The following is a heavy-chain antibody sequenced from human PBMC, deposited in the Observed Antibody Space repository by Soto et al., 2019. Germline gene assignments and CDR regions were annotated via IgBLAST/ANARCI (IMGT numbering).Heavy chain of an antibody. CDR3: ARHFNDYGDYWGFDP. CDR2: IYYSGST. J-gene: IGHJ5*02. D-gene: IGHD4-17*01. V-gene: IGHV4-30-4*01. Sequence: SETLSLTCTVSGGSISSGDYYWSWLRPPPGKGLEWIGYIYYSGSTYYNPSLKSRVTISVDTSKNQFSLKLSSVTAADTAVYYCARHFNDYGDYWGFDPWGQGTLATVPS. CDR1: GGSISSGDYY.